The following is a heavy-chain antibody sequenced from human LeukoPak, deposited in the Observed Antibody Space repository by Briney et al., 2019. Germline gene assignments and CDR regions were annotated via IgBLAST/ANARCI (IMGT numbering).Heavy chain of an antibody. CDR2: INHSGST. CDR1: GGSFSGYY. Sequence: SETLSLTCAVYGGSFSGYYWSWIRQPPGKGLEWIGKINHSGSTNYNPSLKSRVAISVDTSKNQFSLKLSSVTAADTAVYYCARPSRSSRWNHWYFDLWGRGTLVTVSS. CDR3: ARPSRSSRWNHWYFDL. J-gene: IGHJ2*01. D-gene: IGHD6-13*01. V-gene: IGHV4-34*01.